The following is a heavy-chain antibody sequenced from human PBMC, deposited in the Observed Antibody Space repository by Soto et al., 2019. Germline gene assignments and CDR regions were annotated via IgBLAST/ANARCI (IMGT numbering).Heavy chain of an antibody. CDR3: ARGQYGSGGGYFDY. CDR2: ISSSGSTI. D-gene: IGHD6-19*01. V-gene: IGHV3-48*03. J-gene: IGHJ4*02. Sequence: EVQLVESGGGLVQPGGSLRLSCAASGFTFSSYEMNWVRQAPGKGLEWVSYISSSGSTIYYADSVKGRFTISRDNAKNSLEVQMNGLRAEDTAVYYCARGQYGSGGGYFDYWGQETLVTVSS. CDR1: GFTFSSYE.